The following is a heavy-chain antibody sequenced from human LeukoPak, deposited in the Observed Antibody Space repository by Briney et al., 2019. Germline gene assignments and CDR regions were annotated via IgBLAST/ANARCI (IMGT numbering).Heavy chain of an antibody. J-gene: IGHJ5*02. CDR2: IPSSGPVT. CDR3: ANRVAQHDS. V-gene: IGHV3-23*01. CDR1: GFIFSDYA. Sequence: GGSLRLSCAASGFIFSDYAMGWVRQAPGKGLEWVSGIPSSGPVTYYADSVKGRFTISRDNSKNTLYLQMNSLTAEDTGVYYCANRVAQHDSWGQGTLVTVSS. D-gene: IGHD3-16*01.